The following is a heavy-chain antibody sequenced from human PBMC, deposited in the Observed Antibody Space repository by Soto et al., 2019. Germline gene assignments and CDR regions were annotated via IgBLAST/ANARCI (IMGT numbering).Heavy chain of an antibody. CDR3: ARLRYFDWFPFDY. CDR1: GGSISSYY. J-gene: IGHJ4*02. V-gene: IGHV4-59*01. Sequence: SETLSLTCTVSGGSISSYYWSWIRQPPGKGLEWIGYIYYSGSTNYNPSLKSRVTISVDTSKNQFSLKLSSVTAADTAVYYCARLRYFDWFPFDYWGQGTLVTVSS. CDR2: IYYSGST. D-gene: IGHD3-9*01.